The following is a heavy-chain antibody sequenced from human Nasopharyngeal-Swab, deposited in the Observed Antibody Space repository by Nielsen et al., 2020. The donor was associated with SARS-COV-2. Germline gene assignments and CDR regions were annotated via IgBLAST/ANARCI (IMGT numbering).Heavy chain of an antibody. CDR2: IYPGDSTT. CDR1: GYSFSTYW. J-gene: IGHJ6*02. Sequence: GGSLRLSCQGSGYSFSTYWIGWVRQMPGKGLEWMGIIYPGDSTTKYRPSFQGQVTISADKSISTAYLQWSSLKASDTAMYYCARQLWLVDYYYGMDVWGQGTTVTVSS. CDR3: ARQLWLVDYYYGMDV. V-gene: IGHV5-51*01. D-gene: IGHD5-18*01.